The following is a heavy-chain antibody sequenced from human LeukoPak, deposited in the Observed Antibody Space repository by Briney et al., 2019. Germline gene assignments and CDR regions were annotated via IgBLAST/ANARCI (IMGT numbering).Heavy chain of an antibody. Sequence: ASVKVSCKASGYTFTSYGISWVRQAPGQGLEWMGWISAYNGNTNYAQRLQGRVTMTTDTSTSTAYVELRSLRSDDTAVYYCAREDPSIAAGNFDYWGQGTLVTVSS. J-gene: IGHJ4*02. CDR3: AREDPSIAAGNFDY. CDR2: ISAYNGNT. CDR1: GYTFTSYG. D-gene: IGHD6-13*01. V-gene: IGHV1-18*01.